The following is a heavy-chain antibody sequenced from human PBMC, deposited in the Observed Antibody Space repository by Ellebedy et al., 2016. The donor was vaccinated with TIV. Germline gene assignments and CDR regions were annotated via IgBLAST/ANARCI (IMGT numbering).Heavy chain of an antibody. CDR2: ISDSGTFI. CDR1: GFTFSDSY. Sequence: GESLKISXAASGFTFSDSYMSWVRQAPGKGLEWISYISDSGTFIYYADSVKGRFTISRDRSKNTLYLQLNSLRAEDTAVYYCAKSKTTYIVGADPFESWGQGTLVTVSS. J-gene: IGHJ4*02. V-gene: IGHV3-11*04. D-gene: IGHD1-26*01. CDR3: AKSKTTYIVGADPFES.